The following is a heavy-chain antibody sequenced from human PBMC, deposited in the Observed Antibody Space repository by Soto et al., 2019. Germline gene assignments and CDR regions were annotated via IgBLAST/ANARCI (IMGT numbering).Heavy chain of an antibody. CDR1: GITFSSYA. D-gene: IGHD6-19*01. CDR2: ISGTGGST. V-gene: IGHV3-23*01. J-gene: IGHJ4*02. Sequence: GGSLRFSCAASGITFSSYAMNWVRQAPGKGLEWVSAISGTGGSTYYADSVKGRFTISRDNSKNTLSLQMNSLRGDDTAVYYCAKAPDGWLANFFDYWGQGTLVTVSS. CDR3: AKAPDGWLANFFDY.